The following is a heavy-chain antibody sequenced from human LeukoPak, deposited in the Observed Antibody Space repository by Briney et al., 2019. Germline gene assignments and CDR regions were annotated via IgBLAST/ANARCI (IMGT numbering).Heavy chain of an antibody. V-gene: IGHV3-23*01. CDR3: ATGQDD. J-gene: IGHJ4*02. CDR1: GFIFSNYA. Sequence: GGSLSLSCAASGFIFSNYAMSWVRQAPGKGLEWVSTIRSTGGSTYYADSVKGRFTISRDNSKNTLYLQMNSLRAEDTAVYYCATGQDDWGQGTLVTVSS. CDR2: IRSTGGST.